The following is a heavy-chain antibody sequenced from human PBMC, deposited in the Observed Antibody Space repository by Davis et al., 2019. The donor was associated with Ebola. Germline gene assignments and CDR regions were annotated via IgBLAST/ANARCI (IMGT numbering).Heavy chain of an antibody. CDR3: ARDLSYSYYYHYYGMDV. J-gene: IGHJ6*02. D-gene: IGHD3-10*01. CDR2: INPISGDT. CDR1: GYTFTGHY. V-gene: IGHV1-2*02. Sequence: ASVKVSCKASGYTFTGHYMHWVRQAPGQGLEWLGGINPISGDTNYAEKFQGRVTMTRDTSISTVYMELSRLRSDDTAVYYCARDLSYSYYYHYYGMDVWGQGTTVTVSS.